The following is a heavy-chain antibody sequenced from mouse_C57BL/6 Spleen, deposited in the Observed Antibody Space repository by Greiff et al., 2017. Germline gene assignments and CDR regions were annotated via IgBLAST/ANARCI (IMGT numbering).Heavy chain of an antibody. CDR2: IDPSDSYT. CDR1: GYTFTSYW. J-gene: IGHJ1*03. Sequence: QVQLQQPGAELVMPGASVKLSCKASGYTFTSYWMHWVKQRPGQGLEWIGEIDPSDSYTNYNQKFKGKSTLTVDKSSSTAYMPLSSLTSEDSAVYYCARSAYGYDAYFDVWGTGTTVTVSS. V-gene: IGHV1-69*01. CDR3: ARSAYGYDAYFDV. D-gene: IGHD2-2*01.